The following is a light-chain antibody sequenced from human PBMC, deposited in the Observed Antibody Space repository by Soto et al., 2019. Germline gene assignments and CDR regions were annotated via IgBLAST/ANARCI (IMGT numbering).Light chain of an antibody. CDR2: ASS. CDR1: QSIIHC. J-gene: IGKJ2*01. CDR3: QQSFITPYT. V-gene: IGKV1-39*01. Sequence: DIQMTQSPSSLSASVRDIVTITFRASQSIIHCLNWYQQRPGKAPNLLIYASSSLPSEVPSRFSGSGSGTVFTLTISSLQPEDFATCYCQQSFITPYTCGQGTKLDI.